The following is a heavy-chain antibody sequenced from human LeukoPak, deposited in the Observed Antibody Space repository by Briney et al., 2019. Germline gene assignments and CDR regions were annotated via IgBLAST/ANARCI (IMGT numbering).Heavy chain of an antibody. D-gene: IGHD3-10*01. V-gene: IGHV3-23*01. CDR2: ISGSGGST. J-gene: IGHJ4*02. CDR1: GFTLSSYA. CDR3: ARAESHSPFDY. Sequence: GGCLRLSCAASGFTLSSYAMSWVRPAPGKGLEWVSAISGSGGSTYYADSVKGRFTISRDNSKNTLYLQMNSLRAEDTAVYYCARAESHSPFDYWGQGTLVTVSS.